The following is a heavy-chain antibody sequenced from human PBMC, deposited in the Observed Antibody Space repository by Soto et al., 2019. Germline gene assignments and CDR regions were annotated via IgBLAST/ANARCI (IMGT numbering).Heavy chain of an antibody. J-gene: IGHJ4*02. CDR2: ISSDGSNK. V-gene: IGHV3-30-3*01. CDR3: ARVSSDQSCFDY. Sequence: QVQLVESGGGVVQPGRSLRLSCAASGFTFSTYAMHWVRQAPGKGLEWVAVISSDGSNKYYADSVKGRFTISRDNSKNTLYLQMNSLRAEDTAVYYCARVSSDQSCFDYWGQGTLVTVCS. D-gene: IGHD1-26*01. CDR1: GFTFSTYA.